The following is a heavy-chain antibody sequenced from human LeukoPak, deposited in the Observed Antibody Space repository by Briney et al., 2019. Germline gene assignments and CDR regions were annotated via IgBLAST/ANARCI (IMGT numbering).Heavy chain of an antibody. CDR1: GYTFTSYG. CDR3: ARDRGDIVVVVAGEPFDY. D-gene: IGHD2-15*01. J-gene: IGHJ4*02. V-gene: IGHV1-18*01. Sequence: GASVKVSCKASGYTFTSYGISWVRQAPGQGLEWMGWISAYNGNTNYAQKLQGRVTMTTDTSTSTAYMELRSLRSDDTAVYYCARDRGDIVVVVAGEPFDYWGQGTLVTVSS. CDR2: ISAYNGNT.